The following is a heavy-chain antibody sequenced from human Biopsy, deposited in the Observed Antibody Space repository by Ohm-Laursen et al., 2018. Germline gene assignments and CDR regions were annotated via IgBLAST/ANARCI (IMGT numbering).Heavy chain of an antibody. CDR3: ARDGIVGARFNAFDI. V-gene: IGHV3-48*03. CDR2: ISSSGSTI. D-gene: IGHD1-26*01. Sequence: SLRLSCAAPGFTFSNYEMNWVRQAPGKGLEWVSYISSSGSTIYYADSVKGRFTISRDNAKNSLYLQMNSLRAEDTAVYYCARDGIVGARFNAFDIWGQGTMVTVSS. J-gene: IGHJ3*02. CDR1: GFTFSNYE.